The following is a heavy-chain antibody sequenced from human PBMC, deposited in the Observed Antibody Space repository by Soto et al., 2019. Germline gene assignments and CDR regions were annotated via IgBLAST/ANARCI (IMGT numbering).Heavy chain of an antibody. CDR2: IIPIFGTA. D-gene: IGHD3-22*01. V-gene: IGHV1-69*01. Sequence: QVQLVQSGAEVKKPGSSVKVSCKASGGTFSSYAISWVRQAPGQGLEWMGGIIPIFGTANYAQKSQGRVKITADESTSTAYMELSSLRSADTAVYYCARLYYYDSSGYYYYYCMDVWGQGTTVTVSS. CDR3: ARLYYYDSSGYYYYYCMDV. CDR1: GGTFSSYA. J-gene: IGHJ6*02.